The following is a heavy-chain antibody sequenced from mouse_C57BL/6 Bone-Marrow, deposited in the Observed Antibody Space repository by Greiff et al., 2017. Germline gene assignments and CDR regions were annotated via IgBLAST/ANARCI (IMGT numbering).Heavy chain of an antibody. J-gene: IGHJ2*01. CDR1: GYSFTGYY. V-gene: IGHV1-42*01. CDR3: ARSDYGSIYFDY. Sequence: VQLQQSGPELVKPGASVKISCKASGYSFTGYYMNWVKQSPEKSLEWIGEINPSTGGTTYNQKFKAKATLTVDKSSSTAYMQLKSLTSEDSAVYYCARSDYGSIYFDYWGQGTTLTVSS. D-gene: IGHD1-1*01. CDR2: INPSTGGT.